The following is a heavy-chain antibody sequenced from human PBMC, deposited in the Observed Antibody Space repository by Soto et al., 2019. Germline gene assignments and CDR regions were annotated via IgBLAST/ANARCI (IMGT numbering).Heavy chain of an antibody. D-gene: IGHD4-17*01. Sequence: EVQLVESGGGLVKPGGSLRLSCAASGFTFSSYSMNWVRQAPGKGLEWVSSISSSSSYIYYADSVKGRFTISRDNAKNSLYLQMNSLRAEDTAVYYCARDRVDYGDYGFDYWGQGTLVTVSS. J-gene: IGHJ4*02. V-gene: IGHV3-21*01. CDR1: GFTFSSYS. CDR2: ISSSSSYI. CDR3: ARDRVDYGDYGFDY.